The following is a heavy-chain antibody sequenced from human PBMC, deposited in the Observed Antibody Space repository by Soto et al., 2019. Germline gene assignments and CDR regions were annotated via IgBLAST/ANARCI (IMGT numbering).Heavy chain of an antibody. J-gene: IGHJ4*02. V-gene: IGHV3-15*01. CDR2: IKSKTDGGTT. D-gene: IGHD6-13*01. Sequence: KPGGSLRLSCAASGFTFNAAWMIWVRQAPGKGLEWVGRIKSKTDGGTTDFAAPVKGRFTISRDDSKNTVYLQMNSLKIEDTAVYYCTTGLAAAGTNYWGQGTLVTVSS. CDR1: GFTFNAAW. CDR3: TTGLAAAGTNY.